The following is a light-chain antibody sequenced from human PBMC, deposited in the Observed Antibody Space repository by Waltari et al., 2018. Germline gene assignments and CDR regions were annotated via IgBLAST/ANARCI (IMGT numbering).Light chain of an antibody. CDR1: QSVLYSSNNKNY. J-gene: IGKJ4*01. Sequence: DIVMTQSPDSLAVSLGERATINCMSSQSVLYSSNNKNYLAWYQQKPGQPPKVLIYWASTRESGVPDRFPGSGSGTDFTLTISSLQAEDVAVYYCQQYYHSPLTVGGGTKVEIK. CDR2: WAS. CDR3: QQYYHSPLT. V-gene: IGKV4-1*01.